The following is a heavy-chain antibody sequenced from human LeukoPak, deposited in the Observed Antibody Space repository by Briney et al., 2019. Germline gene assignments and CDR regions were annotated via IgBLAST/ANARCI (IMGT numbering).Heavy chain of an antibody. V-gene: IGHV4-4*07. CDR2: IYTSGST. CDR3: ARDGGSYPFDY. CDR1: GYSISSGYY. J-gene: IGHJ4*02. Sequence: PSETLSLTCSVSGYSISSGYYWGWIRQPAGKGLEWIGRIYTSGSTNYNPSLKSRVTMSVDTSKNQFSLKLSSVTAADTAVYYCARDGGSYPFDYWGQGTLVTVSS. D-gene: IGHD1-26*01.